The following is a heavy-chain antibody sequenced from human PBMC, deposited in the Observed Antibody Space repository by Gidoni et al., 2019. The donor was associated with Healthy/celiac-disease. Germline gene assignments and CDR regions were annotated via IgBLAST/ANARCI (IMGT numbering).Heavy chain of an antibody. CDR3: ARDPYDSSGYLYWYFDL. CDR2: IIPILGIA. D-gene: IGHD3-22*01. CDR1: GGTFSSYA. V-gene: IGHV1-69*04. J-gene: IGHJ2*01. Sequence: QVQLVQSGAEVKKPGSSVKVSCKASGGTFSSYAISWVRQAPGQGLEWMGRIIPILGIANYAQKFQGRVTITADKSTSTAYMELSSLRSEDTAVYYCARDPYDSSGYLYWYFDLWGRGTLVTVSS.